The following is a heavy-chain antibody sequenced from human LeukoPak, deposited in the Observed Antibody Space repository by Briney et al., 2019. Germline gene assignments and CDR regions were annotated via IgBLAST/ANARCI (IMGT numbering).Heavy chain of an antibody. J-gene: IGHJ3*02. CDR2: ISSSGSTI. CDR3: AKDAWDYGGPDAFDI. CDR1: GFTFSSYG. D-gene: IGHD4-23*01. V-gene: IGHV3-48*03. Sequence: GGSLRLSCAASGFTFSSYGMNWVRQAPGKGLEWVSYISSSGSTIYYADSVKGRFTTSRDNAKNSLYLQMNSLRAEDTAVYYCAKDAWDYGGPDAFDIWGQGTMVTVSS.